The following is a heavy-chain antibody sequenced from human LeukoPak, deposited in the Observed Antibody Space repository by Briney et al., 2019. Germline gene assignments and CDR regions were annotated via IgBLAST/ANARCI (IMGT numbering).Heavy chain of an antibody. CDR1: GYTFTSYG. V-gene: IGHV1-18*01. Sequence: GASVKVSCKASGYTFTSYGISWVRQAPGQGLEWMEWISAYNGNTNYAQKPQGRVTMTTDTSTSTAYMELRSLRSDDTAVYYCARDGVLRYFGWFPDYYYYYMDVWGKGTTVTISS. D-gene: IGHD3-9*01. J-gene: IGHJ6*03. CDR3: ARDGVLRYFGWFPDYYYYYMDV. CDR2: ISAYNGNT.